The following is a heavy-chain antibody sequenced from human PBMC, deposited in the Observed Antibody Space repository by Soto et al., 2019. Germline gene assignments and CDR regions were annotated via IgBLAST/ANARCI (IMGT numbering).Heavy chain of an antibody. V-gene: IGHV4-39*01. CDR3: EAYCSRTYCYAWFDP. CDR2: LDYTGTI. J-gene: IGHJ5*02. Sequence: QMQLQESGPGLVKASETLTLTCSVSGGSIGSSSYYFGWIRQPPGNCLEWVGSLDYTGTIYYNSSLKSRVPISAYKSQTQFSLRLSSVTASDTAVYYCEAYCSRTYCYAWFDPWGQGTLVTVSS. CDR1: GGSIGSSSYY. D-gene: IGHD2-2*01.